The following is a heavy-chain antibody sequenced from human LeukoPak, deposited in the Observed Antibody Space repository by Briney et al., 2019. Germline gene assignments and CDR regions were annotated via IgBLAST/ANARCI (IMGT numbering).Heavy chain of an antibody. J-gene: IGHJ4*02. CDR2: AYYRSKWYI. Sequence: SQTLSLTCAISGDSVSRNNAAWNWIRQSPSRGLEWLGRAYYRSKWYIDYAIPVKSRITINPDTSKNQFSLQLNSVTPEDTAVYYCTRDGHAPRSPYYFDYWGQGTLVTVSS. CDR3: TRDGHAPRSPYYFDY. V-gene: IGHV6-1*01. CDR1: GDSVSRNNAA.